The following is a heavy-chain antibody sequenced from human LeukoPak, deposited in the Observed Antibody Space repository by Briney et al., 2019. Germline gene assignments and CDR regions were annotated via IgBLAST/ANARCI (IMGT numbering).Heavy chain of an antibody. V-gene: IGHV3-21*01. Sequence: PGGSLRLSCAASGFTFSSYSMNWVRQAPGKGLEWVSSISSSSSYIYYADSVKGRFTISRDNAKNSLYLQMNSLRAEDTAVYYCARSLTSGRVVPAGTGVDYWGQGTLVTVSS. J-gene: IGHJ4*02. CDR2: ISSSSSYI. CDR3: ARSLTSGRVVPAGTGVDY. D-gene: IGHD2-2*01. CDR1: GFTFSSYS.